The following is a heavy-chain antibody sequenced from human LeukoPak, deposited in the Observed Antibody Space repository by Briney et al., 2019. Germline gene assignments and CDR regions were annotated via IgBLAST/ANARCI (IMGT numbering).Heavy chain of an antibody. Sequence: GGSLRLSCAASGFTFDDYGMSWVRQAPGKGLEWVSGINWNGGSTGYADSVKGRFTISRDNAKNSLYLQMNSLRAEDTALYYCARDPPTAPNIVVSPDYWGQGTLVTVSS. D-gene: IGHD3-22*01. J-gene: IGHJ4*02. CDR2: INWNGGST. V-gene: IGHV3-20*04. CDR3: ARDPPTAPNIVVSPDY. CDR1: GFTFDDYG.